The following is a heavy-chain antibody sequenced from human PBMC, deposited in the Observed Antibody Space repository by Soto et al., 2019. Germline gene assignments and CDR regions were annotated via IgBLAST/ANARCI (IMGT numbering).Heavy chain of an antibody. CDR1: GFTFSSYA. V-gene: IGHV3-23*01. CDR3: AKGGPTFLNWFGP. Sequence: GVSLRLSCAASGFTFSSYAMNLVRQAPGKGLEWISVISNSGHSAYYADSVKGRFTISRDNSKNTLYLQIKSLRAEDTAAYYCAKGGPTFLNWFGPWGQGTLVTVSS. J-gene: IGHJ5*02. D-gene: IGHD5-12*01. CDR2: ISNSGHSA.